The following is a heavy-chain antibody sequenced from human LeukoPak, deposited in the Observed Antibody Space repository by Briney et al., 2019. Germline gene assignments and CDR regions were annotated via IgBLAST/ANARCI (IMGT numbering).Heavy chain of an antibody. CDR2: INPSGGST. J-gene: IGHJ4*02. V-gene: IGHV1-46*01. D-gene: IGHD6-13*01. CDR1: GYTFTSYY. CDR3: ARVDSSSNDY. Sequence: GASVKVSCKASGYTFTSYYMHWVRQAPGQGLEWMGIINPSGGSTSYAQRFQGRVTMTRDTSASTVHMELSSLRSEDTAVYYCARVDSSSNDYWGQGTLVTVSS.